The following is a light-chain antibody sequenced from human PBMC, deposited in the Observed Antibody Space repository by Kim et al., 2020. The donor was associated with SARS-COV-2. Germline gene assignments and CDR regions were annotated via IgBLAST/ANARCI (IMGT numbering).Light chain of an antibody. CDR2: DAS. V-gene: IGKV3-15*01. CDR1: QSVSSN. Sequence: CPGERATLSCRASQSVSSNLAWYQQKPGQVPRLLIYDASIRATGIPARFSGSGSGTEFTLTISSLQSEDFATYYCQEYNNWPPWTFGQGTKVDIK. J-gene: IGKJ1*01. CDR3: QEYNNWPPWT.